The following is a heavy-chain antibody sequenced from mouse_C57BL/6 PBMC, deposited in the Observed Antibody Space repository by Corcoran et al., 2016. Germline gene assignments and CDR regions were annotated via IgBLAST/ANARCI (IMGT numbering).Heavy chain of an antibody. J-gene: IGHJ4*01. CDR3: ARSITSVDAMVY. Sequence: QVTLKESGPGILQSSQTLSLTCSFSGFSLSTSGMGVSWIRQPSGKGLEWLAHIYWEDDKRYNPYLKSRLTIPKDTSRNQVFLKITSVDTTDTATYYCARSITSVDAMVYGGQGTSVTVSS. CDR2: IYWEDDK. CDR1: GFSLSTSGMG. D-gene: IGHD1-1*01. V-gene: IGHV8-12*01.